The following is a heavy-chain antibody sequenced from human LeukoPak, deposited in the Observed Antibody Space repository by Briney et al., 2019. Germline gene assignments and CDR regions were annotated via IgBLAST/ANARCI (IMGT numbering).Heavy chain of an antibody. Sequence: SETLSLTCTVSGVSISSSNSYWGWMRQPPGKALEWIGSIYYSGNTYYNASLKSQVSISIDTSKNQFSLRLTSVTAADTAVYYCARAMVMRDYYYYMDLWGKGTTVTVSS. J-gene: IGHJ6*03. CDR3: ARAMVMRDYYYYMDL. CDR1: GVSISSSNSY. CDR2: IYYSGNT. V-gene: IGHV4-39*01. D-gene: IGHD5-18*01.